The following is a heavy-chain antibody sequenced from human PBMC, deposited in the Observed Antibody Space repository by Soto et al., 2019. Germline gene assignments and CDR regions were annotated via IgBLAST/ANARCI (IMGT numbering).Heavy chain of an antibody. D-gene: IGHD3-10*01. J-gene: IGHJ4*02. CDR1: GFSLSTSGVG. CDR2: IYWDDDK. CDR3: AHRAWLLWFGRGEYYFDY. Sequence: QITLKESGPTLVKPTQTLTLTCTFSGFSLSTSGVGVGWIRQPPGKALEWLALIYWDDDKRYSPSLKSRLTITKDTAKNQVVLTMTNMDPVDTATYYCAHRAWLLWFGRGEYYFDYWGQGTLVTVSS. V-gene: IGHV2-5*02.